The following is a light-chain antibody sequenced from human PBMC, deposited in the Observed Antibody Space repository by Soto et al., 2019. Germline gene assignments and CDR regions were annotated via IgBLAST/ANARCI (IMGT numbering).Light chain of an antibody. V-gene: IGKV1-5*01. J-gene: IGKJ1*01. CDR1: QSISSW. CDR2: DAS. CDR3: QQYNSLWT. Sequence: DIQMTKSPSTLSASVGDRVTITCRASQSISSWLAWYQQKPGKAPKLLIYDASSLESGVPSRFSGSGSGTEFTLTISSLQPDDFATYYCQQYNSLWTFGQVTKAAIK.